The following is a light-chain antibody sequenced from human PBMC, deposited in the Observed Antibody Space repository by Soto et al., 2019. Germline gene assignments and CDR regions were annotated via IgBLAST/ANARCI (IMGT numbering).Light chain of an antibody. CDR1: QDIRSD. CDR2: ATS. J-gene: IGKJ4*01. V-gene: IGKV1-17*01. CDR3: LQHNTYPLT. Sequence: DIQMTQSPSSLSASVRDRVTITCRASQDIRSDLGWYQQTPEKAPKRLIYATSSLQSGVPSRFSGTGSGTEFTLTISSLQPEDFATYYCLQHNTYPLTFGGGTKVEIK.